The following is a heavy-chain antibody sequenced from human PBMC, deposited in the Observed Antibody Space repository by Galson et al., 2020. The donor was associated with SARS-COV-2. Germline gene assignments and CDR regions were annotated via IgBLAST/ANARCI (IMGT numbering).Heavy chain of an antibody. J-gene: IGHJ4*02. Sequence: ASVKVSCKVSGYTLTELCMHWVRQAPGKGLEWMGGFDPEDGETIYAQKFQGRVTLTADISTDTAYMEVNSLRSEDTAIYYCATEMVGATDNVPFDYWGQGTLVTVSS. CDR1: GYTLTELC. CDR3: ATEMVGATDNVPFDY. V-gene: IGHV1-24*01. CDR2: FDPEDGET. D-gene: IGHD1-26*01.